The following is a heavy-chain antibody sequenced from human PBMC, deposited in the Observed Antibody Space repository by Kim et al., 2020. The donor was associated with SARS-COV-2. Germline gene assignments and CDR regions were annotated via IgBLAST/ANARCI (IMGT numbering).Heavy chain of an antibody. CDR3: ARDIVATLRAFDI. CDR1: GGSVSSGSYY. V-gene: IGHV4-61*01. D-gene: IGHD5-12*01. Sequence: SETLSLTCTVSGGSVSSGSYYWSWIRQPPGKGLEWIGYIYYSGSTNYNPSLKSRVTISVDTSKNQFSLKLGSVTAADTAVYYCARDIVATLRAFDIWGQGTMVTVSS. CDR2: IYYSGST. J-gene: IGHJ3*02.